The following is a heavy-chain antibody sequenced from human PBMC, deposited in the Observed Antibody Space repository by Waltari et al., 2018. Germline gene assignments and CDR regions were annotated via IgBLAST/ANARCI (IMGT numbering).Heavy chain of an antibody. Sequence: QVQLVQSGAAVKKPGSSVKVSCKASVGTSSRYAISWVRQAPGQVLEWMGGIIPNRGRANYAQKVQGRVTITTDESTSTSYMELSSLRSEDTAVYYCARNTSYPGLRAAAGRPSAFDIWGQGTMVTVSS. D-gene: IGHD6-13*01. J-gene: IGHJ3*02. V-gene: IGHV1-69*05. CDR2: IIPNRGRA. CDR1: VGTSSRYA. CDR3: ARNTSYPGLRAAAGRPSAFDI.